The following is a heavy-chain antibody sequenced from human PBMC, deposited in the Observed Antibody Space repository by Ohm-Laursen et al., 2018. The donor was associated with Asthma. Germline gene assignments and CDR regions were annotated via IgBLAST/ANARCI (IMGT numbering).Heavy chain of an antibody. V-gene: IGHV3-30-3*01. CDR1: GFTFRSYA. CDR3: ARDVMEWYLPAFDF. CDR2: SGSYYDGGLK. Sequence: SLRLSCAAPGFTFRSYAMHWVRQAPGKGLEWVAVSGSYYDGGLKYYADSVNGRFTVSRDDSKNTLYLQMNSLRPDDTAVYYCARDVMEWYLPAFDFWGQGTLVTVSS. D-gene: IGHD3-3*01. J-gene: IGHJ4*02.